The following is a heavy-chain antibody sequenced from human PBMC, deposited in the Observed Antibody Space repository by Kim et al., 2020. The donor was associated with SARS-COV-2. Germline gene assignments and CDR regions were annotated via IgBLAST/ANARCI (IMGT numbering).Heavy chain of an antibody. CDR2: IYYSGST. D-gene: IGHD3-10*01. CDR3: ANRKPVLRYFDL. J-gene: IGHJ2*01. V-gene: IGHV4-39*07. CDR1: GGSISSSSYY. Sequence: SETLSLTCTVSGGSISSSSYYWGWIRQPPGKGLEWIGSIYYSGSTYYNPSLKSRVTISVDTSKNQFSLKLSSVTAADTAVYYCANRKPVLRYFDLWGRGTLVTVSS.